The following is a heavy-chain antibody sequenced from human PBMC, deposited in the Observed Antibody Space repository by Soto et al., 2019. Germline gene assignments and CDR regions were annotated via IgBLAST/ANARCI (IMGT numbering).Heavy chain of an antibody. J-gene: IGHJ4*02. Sequence: QVQLVQSGAEVKKPGSSVKVSCKASGGTFSSYTISWVRQAPGQGLEWMGRIIPILGIANYAQKFQGRVTITADKSTSRAYMELSSLRSEYTAVYYCARSPYGDYSTYFGYWGQGTLVTVSS. D-gene: IGHD4-17*01. CDR2: IIPILGIA. V-gene: IGHV1-69*02. CDR1: GGTFSSYT. CDR3: ARSPYGDYSTYFGY.